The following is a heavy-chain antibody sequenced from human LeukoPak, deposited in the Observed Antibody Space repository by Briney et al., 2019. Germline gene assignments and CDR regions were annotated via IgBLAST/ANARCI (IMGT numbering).Heavy chain of an antibody. CDR3: ASNHGSGDSVWFDP. D-gene: IGHD3-10*01. CDR2: INAGNGNT. Sequence: ASVKVSCKASGYTFTSYAMHWVRQAPGQRLEWMGWINAGNGNTKYPQKFQGRVTITRDTSASTAYMELSSLRSEDTAVYYCASNHGSGDSVWFDPWGQGTLVTISS. CDR1: GYTFTSYA. V-gene: IGHV1-3*01. J-gene: IGHJ5*02.